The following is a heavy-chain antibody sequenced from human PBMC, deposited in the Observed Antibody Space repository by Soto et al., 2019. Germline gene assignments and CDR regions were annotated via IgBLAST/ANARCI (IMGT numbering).Heavy chain of an antibody. CDR1: GFTFSNAW. Sequence: EVQLVESGGGLVKPGGSLRLSCAASGFTFSNAWMSWVRQAPGKGLEWVGRIKSKTDGGTTDYAAPVKGRFTISRDDSKNTLYLQMNSLKTEDTAVYYCTTGPAPTTVTSDYYYYGMDVWGQVTTVTVSS. D-gene: IGHD4-4*01. CDR2: IKSKTDGGTT. CDR3: TTGPAPTTVTSDYYYYGMDV. V-gene: IGHV3-15*01. J-gene: IGHJ6*02.